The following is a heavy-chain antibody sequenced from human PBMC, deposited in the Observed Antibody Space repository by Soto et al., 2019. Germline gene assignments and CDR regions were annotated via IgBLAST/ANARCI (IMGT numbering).Heavy chain of an antibody. J-gene: IGHJ4*02. CDR1: GGTLNSHA. D-gene: IGHD5-18*01. Sequence: QVQLVQSGAEVKKPGSSVKVSCKASGGTLNSHAFNWVRQVPGQGLEWMGGIIPIFGTAKYAQKFQGRVTVTADESTSTVYMELSSLRSEDTAVYYCARQGIQLWSPFDSWGQGTLVTVSS. CDR2: IIPIFGTA. CDR3: ARQGIQLWSPFDS. V-gene: IGHV1-69*12.